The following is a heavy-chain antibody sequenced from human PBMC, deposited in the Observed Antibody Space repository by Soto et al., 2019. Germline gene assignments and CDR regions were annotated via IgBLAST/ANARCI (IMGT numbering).Heavy chain of an antibody. CDR2: ISSSSSYI. V-gene: IGHV3-21*01. D-gene: IGHD5-12*01. J-gene: IGHJ4*02. CDR1: GFTFSSYS. Sequence: GGSLRLSCAASGFTFSSYSMNWVRQAPGKGLEWVSSISSSSSYIYYADSVKGRFTISRDNAKNSLYLQMNSLRAEDTAADYCEGGRSVYSGYDYPEDYWGQGTLVTVSS. CDR3: EGGRSVYSGYDYPEDY.